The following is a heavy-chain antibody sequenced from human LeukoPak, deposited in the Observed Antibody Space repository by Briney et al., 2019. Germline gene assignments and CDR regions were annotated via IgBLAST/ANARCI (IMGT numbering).Heavy chain of an antibody. V-gene: IGHV4-59*12. CDR2: IYYSGCT. D-gene: IGHD3-10*01. J-gene: IGHJ5*02. CDR3: ARDSGTTGEVKLDP. CDR1: GGPMSSYY. Sequence: SETLSLTCTLSGGPMSSYYWSCIRQPPGKGLEGIGYIYYSGCTNYNPSLKSRVTMSVDTSKNQFSLKLSSVTAADTAVYYCARDSGTTGEVKLDPWGQGTLVTVSS.